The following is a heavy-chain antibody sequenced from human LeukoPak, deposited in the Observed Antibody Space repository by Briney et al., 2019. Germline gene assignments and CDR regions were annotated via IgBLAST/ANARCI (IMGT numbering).Heavy chain of an antibody. CDR2: ISGSGGDT. D-gene: IGHD3-22*01. CDR1: GFTFSIYA. CDR3: ARERSSSGYPDDY. Sequence: GGSLRLSCAASGFTFSIYAMSWVRQAPGTGLEWVSAISGSGGDTYYADSVKGRFTISRDNAKNTLYLQMNSLRAEDTAVYYCARERSSSGYPDDYWGRGTLVTVSS. J-gene: IGHJ4*02. V-gene: IGHV3-23*01.